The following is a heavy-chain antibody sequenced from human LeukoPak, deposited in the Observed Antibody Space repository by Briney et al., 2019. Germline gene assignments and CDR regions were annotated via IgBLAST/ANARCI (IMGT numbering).Heavy chain of an antibody. D-gene: IGHD2-8*01. V-gene: IGHV4-59*01. CDR3: ARVSLVGYCTNGVCRTHWYFDL. CDR1: GGPISSYY. J-gene: IGHJ2*01. Sequence: SETLSLTCTVSGGPISSYYWSWIRQPPGKGLEWIGYIYYSGSTNYNPSLKSRVTISVDTSKNQFSLKLSSVTAADTAVYYCARVSLVGYCTNGVCRTHWYFDLWGRGTLVTVSS. CDR2: IYYSGST.